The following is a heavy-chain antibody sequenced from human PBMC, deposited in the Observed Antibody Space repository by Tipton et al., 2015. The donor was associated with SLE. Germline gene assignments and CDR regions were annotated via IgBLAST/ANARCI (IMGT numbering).Heavy chain of an antibody. V-gene: IGHV3-7*01. Sequence: SLRLSCAASGFTFSSYWMSWVRQAPGKGLEWVANIKQDGRNKYYADSVKGRFTISRDNSKNTLYVQMNSLRTEDTAIYYCARDGSITMAGTPGYWGQGTLVTVSS. CDR1: GFTFSSYW. J-gene: IGHJ4*02. CDR3: ARDGSITMAGTPGY. D-gene: IGHD6-19*01. CDR2: IKQDGRNK.